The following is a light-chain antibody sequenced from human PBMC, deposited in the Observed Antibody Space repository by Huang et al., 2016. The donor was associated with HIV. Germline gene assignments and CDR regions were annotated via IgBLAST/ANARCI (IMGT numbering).Light chain of an antibody. Sequence: DIQMTQYPSSLSTFVGDRVTITCRASQNINTFLHWYQEKPGKAPRLLIYSASSLEDGVPSRFSGSASGTEFTLTISNLQPDDFATYYCQQSYRTPYTFGQGTKLDI. CDR2: SAS. CDR1: QNINTF. V-gene: IGKV1-39*01. CDR3: QQSYRTPYT. J-gene: IGKJ2*01.